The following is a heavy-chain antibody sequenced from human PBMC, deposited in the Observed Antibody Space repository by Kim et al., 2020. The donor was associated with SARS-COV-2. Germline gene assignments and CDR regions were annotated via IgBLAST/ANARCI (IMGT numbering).Heavy chain of an antibody. V-gene: IGHV3-23*01. CDR1: GFTFSHYA. CDR2: ISDSADYI. D-gene: IGHD2-2*01. CDR3: AKWREYCGSSTCFQNFDY. Sequence: GGSLRLSCAASGFTFSHYAMSWVRQAPGKGPEWVSSISDSADYIYYADSVKGRFTISRDNSKNTRFLQMNSLRAEDTAVYYCAKWREYCGSSTCFQNFDYWGQGTLVTVSS. J-gene: IGHJ4*02.